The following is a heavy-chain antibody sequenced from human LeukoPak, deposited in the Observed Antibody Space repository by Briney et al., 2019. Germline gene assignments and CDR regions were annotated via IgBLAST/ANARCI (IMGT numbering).Heavy chain of an antibody. CDR1: GGSASTIDYY. D-gene: IGHD6-19*01. CDR3: AREDAVSSDDAFDL. Sequence: SETLSLTCTVSGGSASTIDYYWGWIRQPPGKGLEWIGSVYYSGSTYYNAPLKSRVTISVDTSKNQFSLKLSAVTAADTAMYYCAREDAVSSDDAFDLWGQGTMVTVS. J-gene: IGHJ3*01. V-gene: IGHV4-39*07. CDR2: VYYSGST.